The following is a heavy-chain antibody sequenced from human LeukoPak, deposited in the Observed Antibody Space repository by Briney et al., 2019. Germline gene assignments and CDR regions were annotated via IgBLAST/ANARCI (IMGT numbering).Heavy chain of an antibody. CDR1: GGSFSGYY. V-gene: IGHV4-34*01. CDR2: INHSGST. CDR3: ATGYSSGWYGSHNWFDP. D-gene: IGHD6-19*01. Sequence: PSETLSLTCAVYGGSFSGYYWSWIRQPPGKGLEWIGEINHSGSTNYNPSLKSRVTISVDTSKNQFSLKLSSVTVADTAVYYCATGYSSGWYGSHNWFDPWGQGTLVTVSS. J-gene: IGHJ5*02.